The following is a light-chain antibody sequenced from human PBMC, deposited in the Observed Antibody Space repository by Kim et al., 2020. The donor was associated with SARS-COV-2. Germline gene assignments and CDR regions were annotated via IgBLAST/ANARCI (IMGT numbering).Light chain of an antibody. V-gene: IGLV1-47*01. Sequence: QSVLTQAPSASATPGQRVTISCSGGSSNIDSNYVYWYQQLPGTAPKLLIYKNTQRPSGVPDRFSGSKSGNSASLTISGLQSEDEADYYCSTWDDRLTSRVFGGGTQLTVL. CDR1: SSNIDSNY. CDR2: KNT. J-gene: IGLJ3*02. CDR3: STWDDRLTSRV.